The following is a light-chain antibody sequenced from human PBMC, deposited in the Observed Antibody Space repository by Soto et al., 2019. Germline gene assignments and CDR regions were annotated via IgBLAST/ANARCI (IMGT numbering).Light chain of an antibody. Sequence: EIVMTQSPVTLSLSPGDRATLSCRASQSVNSNLAWYQHKPGQTPKLLIYVASTRATGIPARFSGSGSGTESTLTISRLPAEYFVVYYYQHYNVWPFTFGGGTKVEFK. CDR1: QSVNSN. V-gene: IGKV3D-15*01. J-gene: IGKJ4*01. CDR2: VAS. CDR3: QHYNVWPFT.